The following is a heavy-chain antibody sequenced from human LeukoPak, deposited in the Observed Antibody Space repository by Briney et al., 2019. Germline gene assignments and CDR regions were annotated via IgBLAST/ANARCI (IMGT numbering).Heavy chain of an antibody. Sequence: APVKVSCKASGGTFSSYAISWVRQAPGQGLEWMGGIIPIFGTANYAQKFQGRVTITADESTSTAYMELSSLRSEDTAVYYCASGDGYNSAWFDPWGQGTLVTVSS. CDR1: GGTFSSYA. CDR2: IIPIFGTA. V-gene: IGHV1-69*01. CDR3: ASGDGYNSAWFDP. J-gene: IGHJ5*02. D-gene: IGHD5-24*01.